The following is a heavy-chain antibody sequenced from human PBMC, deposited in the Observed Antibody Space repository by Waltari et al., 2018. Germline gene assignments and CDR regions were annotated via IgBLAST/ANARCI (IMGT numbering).Heavy chain of an antibody. J-gene: IGHJ3*01. Sequence: QVQLVESGGGVVQPGGSLRLSCAVSGFDFSRSGMYWVRQAPGEGLEWVAYIRSDGGNKYYGDSVKGRFTISRDESKSTLYLQMDSLRSEDTAVYYCAGWDATRAFRIWGQGTMVIVSS. V-gene: IGHV3-30*02. D-gene: IGHD2-15*01. CDR1: GFDFSRSG. CDR3: AGWDATRAFRI. CDR2: IRSDGGNK.